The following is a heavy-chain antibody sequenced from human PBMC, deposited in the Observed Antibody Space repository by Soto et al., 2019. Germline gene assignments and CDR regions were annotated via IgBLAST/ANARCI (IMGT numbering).Heavy chain of an antibody. CDR3: ARDLTVYAMEV. Sequence: GGSLRLSCAASGFTFSDHAMDWVRQAPGKGLEWFSYIDERGRTKYYADSVKGRFTISRDNPKNSLNLQMNSLGAEDTAVYYCARDLTVYAMEVWGQGTPVTVSS. CDR1: GFTFSDHA. J-gene: IGHJ6*01. D-gene: IGHD2-8*01. V-gene: IGHV3-48*03. CDR2: IDERGRTK.